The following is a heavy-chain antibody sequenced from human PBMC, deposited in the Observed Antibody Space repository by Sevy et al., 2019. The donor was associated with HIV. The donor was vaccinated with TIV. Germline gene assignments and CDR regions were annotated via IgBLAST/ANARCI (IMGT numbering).Heavy chain of an antibody. CDR1: GFTFSSYG. D-gene: IGHD3-22*01. CDR2: IRYDGSNK. V-gene: IGHV3-30*02. J-gene: IGHJ4*02. Sequence: GGSLRLSCAASGFTFSSYGMHWVRQAPGKGLEWVAFIRYDGSNKYYADSVKGRFTISRDNSKNTLYLQRTSLRAEDTAVYYWAKGDGTYYYDSSGYYNGGIDYWGQGTLVTVSS. CDR3: AKGDGTYYYDSSGYYNGGIDY.